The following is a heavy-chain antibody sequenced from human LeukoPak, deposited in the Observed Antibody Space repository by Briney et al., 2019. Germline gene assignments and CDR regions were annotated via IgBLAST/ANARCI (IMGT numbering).Heavy chain of an antibody. J-gene: IGHJ6*03. CDR2: ITHSRCKV. V-gene: IGHV3-23*01. CDR1: GFTFSAYA. CDR3: PRDPRTFRETGRSASNYYNYYLDF. D-gene: IGHD3-10*01. Sequence: GGSLRLSCEASGFTFSAYAMTWLRQAPGKGLEWLLSITHSRCKVCSSDSVRDRFTISRDNSMNTLYLQMSSLRAEDTAVYYCPRDPRTFRETGRSASNYYNYYLDFWGRGTTVTVSS.